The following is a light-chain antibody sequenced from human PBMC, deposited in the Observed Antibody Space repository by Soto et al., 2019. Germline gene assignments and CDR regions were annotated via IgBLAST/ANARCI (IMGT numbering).Light chain of an antibody. CDR1: SSNIGSNT. Sequence: QSVLTQPPSASGTPGQRVTISCSGSSSNIGSNTVSWFQQLPGRAPKLLLYNNNHRPSWVPDRFSGSKSGTSASLAISGLESEDEAEYYCAAWDDSLDGHVVFGGGTQLTVL. V-gene: IGLV1-44*01. CDR3: AAWDDSLDGHVV. J-gene: IGLJ7*01. CDR2: NNN.